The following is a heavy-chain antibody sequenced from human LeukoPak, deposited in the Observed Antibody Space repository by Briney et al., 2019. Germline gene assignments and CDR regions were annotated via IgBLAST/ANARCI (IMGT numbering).Heavy chain of an antibody. V-gene: IGHV3-20*04. CDR1: GFTFDDYG. Sequence: PGGSLRLSCAASGFTFDDYGMSWVRQAPGKGLEWVSGINRTCGSTGYADSVKGRFTISRDNAKNSLYLQMNSLRAEDTALYYCARVEYSSGWCEYFQHWGQGTLVSVSS. CDR3: ARVEYSSGWCEYFQH. CDR2: INRTCGST. D-gene: IGHD6-19*01. J-gene: IGHJ1*01.